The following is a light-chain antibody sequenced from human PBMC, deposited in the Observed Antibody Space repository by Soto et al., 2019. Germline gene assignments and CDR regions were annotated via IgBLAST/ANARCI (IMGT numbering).Light chain of an antibody. CDR2: KAS. Sequence: DIQMTQSPSTLSASVGDRVTITCRASQSISSWLAWYQQKPGKAPKLLIYKASSLESGVPSRFSGSGSGTGFTLTISSLQPDDFATYYCQQYNSYSQDTFGQGTKLEIK. CDR3: QQYNSYSQDT. J-gene: IGKJ2*01. V-gene: IGKV1-5*03. CDR1: QSISSW.